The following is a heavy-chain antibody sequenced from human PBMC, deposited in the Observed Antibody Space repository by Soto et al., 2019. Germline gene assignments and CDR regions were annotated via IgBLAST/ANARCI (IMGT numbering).Heavy chain of an antibody. CDR3: ASAIGYSFSSH. D-gene: IGHD5-18*01. CDR1: GFPFSSYW. CDR2: IRQDGSEK. J-gene: IGHJ4*02. Sequence: GGSLRLSCAASGFPFSSYWMTWVRQAPGKGLEWVANIRQDGSEKYYVDSVKGRFTISRDNAKNSLYLQMNSLRAEDTAVYYCASAIGYSFSSHWGQGTLVTVSS. V-gene: IGHV3-7*05.